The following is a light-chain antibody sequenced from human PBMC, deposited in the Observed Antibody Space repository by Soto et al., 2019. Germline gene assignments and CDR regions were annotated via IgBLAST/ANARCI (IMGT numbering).Light chain of an antibody. J-gene: IGKJ2*01. V-gene: IGKV1-5*01. CDR1: QAISSW. CDR2: DAS. Sequence: DIQMTQSPSTLSASVGDRVTITCRASQAISSWLAWYQQKPGKPPNLLIHDASTLGSGVPSRFSGSGSGTDFTLAISSLQPDDFATYYCQQYSTFPYTFGQGTKLESK. CDR3: QQYSTFPYT.